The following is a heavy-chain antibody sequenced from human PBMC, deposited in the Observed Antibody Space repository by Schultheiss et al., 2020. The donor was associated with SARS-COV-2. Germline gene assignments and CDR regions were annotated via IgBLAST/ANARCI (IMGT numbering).Heavy chain of an antibody. CDR1: GFTFDDYA. J-gene: IGHJ3*02. CDR2: IGSSSSYI. CDR3: ARDVRMEDAFDI. D-gene: IGHD1-1*01. V-gene: IGHV3-21*01. Sequence: GGSLRLSCAASGFTFDDYAMHWVRQAPGKGLEWVSSIGSSSSYIYYADSVKGRFTVSRDNAKNSLYLQMNSLRAEDTAVYYCARDVRMEDAFDIWGQGTMVTVSS.